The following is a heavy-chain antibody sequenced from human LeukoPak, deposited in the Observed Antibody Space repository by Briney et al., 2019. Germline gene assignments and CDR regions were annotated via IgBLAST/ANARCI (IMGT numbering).Heavy chain of an antibody. J-gene: IGHJ3*02. V-gene: IGHV4-59*08. CDR2: IYYSGST. Sequence: PSETLSLTCTVYGGSISSYYWSWIRQPQGKGLEWIGYIYYSGSTNYSPSLKSRVTISVDTSKNQFSLKLSSVTAADTAVYYCARHADHTYSSGWYSAFDIWGQGTMVTVSS. CDR3: ARHADHTYSSGWYSAFDI. D-gene: IGHD6-19*01. CDR1: GGSISSYY.